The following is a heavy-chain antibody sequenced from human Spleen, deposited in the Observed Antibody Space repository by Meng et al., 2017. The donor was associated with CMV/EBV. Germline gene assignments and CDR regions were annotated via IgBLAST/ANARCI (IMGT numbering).Heavy chain of an antibody. CDR2: INPNSGGT. Sequence: CKASGYNFTGYYMHWVRQAPGKGLEWMGWINPNSGGTNYAQKFQGRVTMTRDTSISTAYMELSRLRSDDTAVYYCASDRGYSSWFDPWGQGTLVTVSS. D-gene: IGHD5-18*01. CDR1: GYNFTGYY. J-gene: IGHJ5*02. V-gene: IGHV1-2*02. CDR3: ASDRGYSSWFDP.